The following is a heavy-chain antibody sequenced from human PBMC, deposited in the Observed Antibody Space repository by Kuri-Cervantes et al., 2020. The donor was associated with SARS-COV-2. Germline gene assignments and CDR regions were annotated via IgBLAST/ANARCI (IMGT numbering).Heavy chain of an antibody. CDR2: IFHSGTT. D-gene: IGHD5-18*01. Sequence: GSLRLSCAVSLYSISSGYYWDWIRQSPGKGPEWIGSIFHSGTTYYNPSLRSRVYISLDTSKNQFFLNVTSVTAADTAVYYCAGRGHSYGYEGYYYYMDVWGKGTTVTVSS. CDR3: AGRGHSYGYEGYYYYMDV. V-gene: IGHV4-38-2*01. CDR1: LYSISSGYY. J-gene: IGHJ6*03.